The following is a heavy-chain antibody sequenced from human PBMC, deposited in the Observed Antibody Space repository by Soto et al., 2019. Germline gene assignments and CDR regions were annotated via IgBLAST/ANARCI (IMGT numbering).Heavy chain of an antibody. J-gene: IGHJ3*02. D-gene: IGHD3-22*01. CDR1: GYSFTSYW. CDR2: IYPGDSDT. CDR3: ARGGVYYDSSGHRGWVFNI. Sequence: PGESLKISCKGSGYSFTSYWIGWVRQMPGKGLEWMGIIYPGDSDTRYSPSFQGQVTISADKSISTAYLQWSSLKASDTAMYYCARGGVYYDSSGHRGWVFNIGGKGTMVTVS. V-gene: IGHV5-51*01.